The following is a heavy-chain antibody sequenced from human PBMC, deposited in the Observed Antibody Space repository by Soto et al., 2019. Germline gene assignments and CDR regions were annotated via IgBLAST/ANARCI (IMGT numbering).Heavy chain of an antibody. Sequence: GASVKVSCKASGGTFSSYAISWVRQAPGQGLEWMGGIIPIFGTANYAQKFQGRVTITADESTSTAYMELSSLRSEDTAVYYCAHLIPSSRYYGMDVWGQGTTVTVSS. J-gene: IGHJ6*02. CDR1: GGTFSSYA. D-gene: IGHD6-13*01. CDR2: IIPIFGTA. V-gene: IGHV1-69*13. CDR3: AHLIPSSRYYGMDV.